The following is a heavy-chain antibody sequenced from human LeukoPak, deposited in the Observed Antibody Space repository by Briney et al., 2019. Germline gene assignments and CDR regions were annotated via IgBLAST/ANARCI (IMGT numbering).Heavy chain of an antibody. CDR1: GGSISRYY. D-gene: IGHD2-15*01. Sequence: PSEALSLTCTVSGGSISRYYWSWFRQPPGKGLEWIGYIYYSGSSNYNPSLKSRVTISVDTYKNQFSLKLTSVPAAEAAVYYCARQGYCGGGSCYDWFGPWGQGTLVTVSS. CDR2: IYYSGSS. V-gene: IGHV4-59*08. J-gene: IGHJ5*02. CDR3: ARQGYCGGGSCYDWFGP.